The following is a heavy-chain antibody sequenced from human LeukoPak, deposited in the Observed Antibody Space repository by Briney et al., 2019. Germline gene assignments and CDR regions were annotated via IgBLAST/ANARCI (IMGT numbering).Heavy chain of an antibody. CDR1: GGTIRSTSYY. Sequence: SETLSLTCTVSGGTIRSTSYYWSWIRRPPGKGLEWIGSIYYTGTTYYNPSLTSQFTMSVDTSRNQFSLKLTFVTAADTAVYYCARHARREXLRQSAXXIWGQGTXXTVS. CDR3: ARHARREXLRQSAXXI. D-gene: IGHD3-3*01. V-gene: IGHV4-39*01. J-gene: IGHJ3*02. CDR2: IYYTGTT.